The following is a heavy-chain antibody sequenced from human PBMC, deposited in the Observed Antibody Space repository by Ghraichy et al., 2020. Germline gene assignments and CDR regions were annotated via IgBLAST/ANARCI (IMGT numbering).Heavy chain of an antibody. V-gene: IGHV4-31*03. CDR2: IYYSGST. CDR3: ARGVSTMIVPAFDY. Sequence: SETLSLTCTVSGGSISSGGYYWSWIRQHPGKGLEWIGYIYYSGSTYYNPSLKSRVTISVDTSKNQFSLKLSSVTAADTAVYYCARGVSTMIVPAFDYWGQGTLVTVSS. CDR1: GGSISSGGYY. D-gene: IGHD3-22*01. J-gene: IGHJ4*02.